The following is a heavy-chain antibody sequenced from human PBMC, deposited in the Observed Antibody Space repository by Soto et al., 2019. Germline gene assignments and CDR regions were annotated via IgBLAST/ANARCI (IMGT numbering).Heavy chain of an antibody. CDR3: ASYGAASYTGIDP. D-gene: IGHD3-10*01. Sequence: SVTLSLTCTISNAAIGSSYWIWTLQPPGKGLDWIGYIYYSGSTNYNPSLKSRVTISVDTSRNQFSLKLSSVTAADTAVYYCASYGAASYTGIDPWGQG. J-gene: IGHJ5*02. V-gene: IGHV4-59*01. CDR2: IYYSGST. CDR1: NAAIGSSY.